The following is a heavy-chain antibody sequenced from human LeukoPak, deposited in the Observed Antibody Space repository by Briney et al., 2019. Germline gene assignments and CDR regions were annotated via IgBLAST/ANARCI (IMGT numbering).Heavy chain of an antibody. J-gene: IGHJ4*02. D-gene: IGHD3-9*01. CDR2: IYYSGRT. CDR3: ASAYYDILGGHFDY. V-gene: IGHV4-39*07. Sequence: SETLSLTCTVSYGSISDISYYWGWIRQPPGKGLEWIGSIYYSGRTYYNSSLKSRVTISVDTSKNQFSLKVTSVTAADTAVYYCASAYYDILGGHFDYWGQGTLVTVSS. CDR1: YGSISDISYY.